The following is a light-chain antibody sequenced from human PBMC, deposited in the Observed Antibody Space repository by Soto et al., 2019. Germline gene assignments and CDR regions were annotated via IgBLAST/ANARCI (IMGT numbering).Light chain of an antibody. V-gene: IGKV3-11*01. J-gene: IGKJ1*01. CDR1: QSISSS. CDR3: QQRFSWPRT. Sequence: EIVLTQSPATLSLSPGERGTLSCRASQSISSSLAWYQQKPGQAPRLLIYDASNRATGIPARFSGSGSGTDFTLTISSLEPEDFAVYYCQQRFSWPRTFGQGTKVENK. CDR2: DAS.